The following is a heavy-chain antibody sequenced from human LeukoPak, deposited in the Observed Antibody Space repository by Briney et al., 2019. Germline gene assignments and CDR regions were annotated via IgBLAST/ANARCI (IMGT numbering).Heavy chain of an antibody. CDR3: ARCPHILTGENFDY. CDR2: INLNSGCT. J-gene: IGHJ4*02. V-gene: IGHV1-2*02. CDR1: GYTFTGYY. Sequence: ASVKVSCKASGYTFTGYYMHWVRRAPGQGLEWMGWINLNSGCTNYAQKFQDRDTMTRDTAITSAYMELSKLRFDDTALYYCARCPHILTGENFDYWGQGTLVTVSS. D-gene: IGHD3-9*01.